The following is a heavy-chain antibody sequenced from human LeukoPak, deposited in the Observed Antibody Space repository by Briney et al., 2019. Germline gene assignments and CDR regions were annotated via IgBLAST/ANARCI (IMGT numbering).Heavy chain of an antibody. J-gene: IGHJ4*02. CDR2: IYYSGST. Sequence: SETLSLTCTVSGGSISSGDYYWRWIRQPPGKGLEWIGYIYYSGSTYYTPFLKSRLTISLDTSKNQFSLKLSSVTAADTAVYFCARTDSSGYYGDYWGQGTLVTVSS. CDR3: ARTDSSGYYGDY. CDR1: GGSISSGDYY. D-gene: IGHD3-22*01. V-gene: IGHV4-30-4*01.